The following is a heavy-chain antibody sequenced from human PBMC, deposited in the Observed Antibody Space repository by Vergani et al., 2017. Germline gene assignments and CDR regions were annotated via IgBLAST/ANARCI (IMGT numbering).Heavy chain of an antibody. D-gene: IGHD3-22*01. Sequence: QVQLQESGPGLVKPSQTLSLTCTVSGGSISSGSYYWSWLRQPAGKGLEWIGRICTSGSTNYNPSLKSRCTISVDTSKNQFSLKLSSVTAADTAVYYCARGEIVVVITPAIGAFDIWGQGTMVTVSS. CDR2: ICTSGST. CDR1: GGSISSGSYY. J-gene: IGHJ3*02. V-gene: IGHV4-61*02. CDR3: ARGEIVVVITPAIGAFDI.